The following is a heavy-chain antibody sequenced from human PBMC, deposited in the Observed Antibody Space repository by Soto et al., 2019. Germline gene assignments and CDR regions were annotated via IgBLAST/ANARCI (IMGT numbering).Heavy chain of an antibody. CDR3: AKERVRDYYFDY. V-gene: IGHV3-30*18. CDR1: GFTFNSYG. CDR2: ISYDGSNK. J-gene: IGHJ4*02. Sequence: GGSLRLSCAASGFTFNSYGMHWVRQAPGKGLEWVAVISYDGSNKYYADSVKGRFTISRDNSKNTLYLQMNSLRAEDTAVYYCAKERVRDYYFDYWGQGTLVTVSS.